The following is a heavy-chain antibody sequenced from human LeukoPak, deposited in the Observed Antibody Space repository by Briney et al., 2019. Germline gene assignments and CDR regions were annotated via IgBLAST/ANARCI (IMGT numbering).Heavy chain of an antibody. D-gene: IGHD3/OR15-3a*01. CDR3: AKVATWTYFDS. CDR2: IDDRAETT. CDR1: GFTFSSSA. Sequence: PGGSLRLSCAASGFTFSSSAMSWVRQAPGKGLGRVSAIDDRAETTYYADSVKGRFTISRDNSKNTLYLQLTSLRVDDTAVSYCAKVATWTYFDSWGQGTLVTVSS. V-gene: IGHV3-23*01. J-gene: IGHJ4*02.